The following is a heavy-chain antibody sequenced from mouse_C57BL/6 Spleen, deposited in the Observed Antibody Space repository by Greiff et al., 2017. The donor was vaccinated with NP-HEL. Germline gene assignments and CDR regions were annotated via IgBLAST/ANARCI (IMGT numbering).Heavy chain of an antibody. Sequence: QVQLKQPGAELVKPGASVKMSCKASGYTFTSYWITWVKQRPGQGLEWIGDIYPGSGSTNYNEKFKSKATLTVDTSSSTAYMQLSSLTSEDSAVYYCAREGFTTVVDYWGQGTTLTVSS. D-gene: IGHD1-1*01. CDR1: GYTFTSYW. J-gene: IGHJ2*01. CDR2: IYPGSGST. V-gene: IGHV1-55*01. CDR3: AREGFTTVVDY.